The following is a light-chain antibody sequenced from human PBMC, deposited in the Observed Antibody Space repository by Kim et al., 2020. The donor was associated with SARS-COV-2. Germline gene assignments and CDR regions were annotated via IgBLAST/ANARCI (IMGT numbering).Light chain of an antibody. CDR1: QSISSY. CDR3: QQSYKIPYT. Sequence: GDRVNITCRASQSISSYLNWYQQKPGKAPNLLIYAASSLQSGVPSRFSGSGSGTDFTLTISSLQPEDCATYYCQQSYKIPYTFGQGTKLEI. J-gene: IGKJ2*01. V-gene: IGKV1-39*01. CDR2: AAS.